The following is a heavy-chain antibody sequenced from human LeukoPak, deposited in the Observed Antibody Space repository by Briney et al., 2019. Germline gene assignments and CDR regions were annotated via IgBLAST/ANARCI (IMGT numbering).Heavy chain of an antibody. J-gene: IGHJ5*02. Sequence: ASVKVSCKASGGTFTSYDINWVRQATGQGLEWMGWMNPNSGNTGYAQKFQGRVTITRNTSISTAYMELSSLRSEDTAVYYCARAPAYYDILTGYYPNWFDPWGQGTLVTVSS. CDR3: ARAPAYYDILTGYYPNWFDP. CDR1: GGTFTSYD. V-gene: IGHV1-8*03. D-gene: IGHD3-9*01. CDR2: MNPNSGNT.